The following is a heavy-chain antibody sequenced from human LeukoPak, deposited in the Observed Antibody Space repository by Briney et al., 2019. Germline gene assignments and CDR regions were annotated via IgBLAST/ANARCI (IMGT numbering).Heavy chain of an antibody. CDR1: GGSFSGYY. V-gene: IGHV4-34*01. D-gene: IGHD3-16*01. Sequence: SETLSLTCAVYGGSFSGYYWSWIRQPPGKGLEWIGEINHSGSTNYNPSLKSRVTISVDTSKNQFSLKLSSVTAADTAVYYCARGHRGLGYWGQGTLVTVSS. J-gene: IGHJ4*02. CDR3: ARGHRGLGY. CDR2: INHSGST.